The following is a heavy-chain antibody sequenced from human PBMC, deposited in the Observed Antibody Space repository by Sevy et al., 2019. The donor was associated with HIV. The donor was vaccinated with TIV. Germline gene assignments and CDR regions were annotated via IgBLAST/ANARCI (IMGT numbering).Heavy chain of an antibody. D-gene: IGHD2-8*01. CDR3: AREGCSRPHDY. J-gene: IGHJ4*02. CDR1: GFALYEYS. V-gene: IGHV3-21*04. CDR2: LSFGCGQI. Sequence: GGSLRLSCAASGFALYEYSMSWIRQAPGKGLEWVATLSFGCGQINYAHSVKGRFTISRDNSKNSFYLQMDNLRVEDTALYYCAREGCSRPHDYWGQGTRVTVSS.